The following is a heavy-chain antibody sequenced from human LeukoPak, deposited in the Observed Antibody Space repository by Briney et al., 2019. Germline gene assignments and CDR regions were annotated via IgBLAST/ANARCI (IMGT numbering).Heavy chain of an antibody. CDR1: GGSLSSYY. CDR3: ARGRVSSSSWQSVYYYYLYMDV. J-gene: IGHJ6*03. D-gene: IGHD6-13*01. CDR2: IYYSGDT. Sequence: PSETLSLTCTVSGGSLSSYYWSWIRQSPEKGLEWIGHIYYSGDTNYNPSLNSRVTISRGPSTNHFSLKLSSVTAADTAVYFCARGRVSSSSWQSVYYYYLYMDVWGKGSTVTVSS. V-gene: IGHV4-59*01.